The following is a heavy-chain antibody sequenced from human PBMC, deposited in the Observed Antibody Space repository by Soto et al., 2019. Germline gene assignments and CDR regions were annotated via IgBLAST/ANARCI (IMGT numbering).Heavy chain of an antibody. J-gene: IGHJ5*02. D-gene: IGHD3-16*01. CDR3: AKNLIGWFDP. V-gene: IGHV3-23*01. Sequence: GGSLRLSXTASGFIFSSYAMGWVRQAPGKGLEWVSVIGSSGGDTYYADSVKGRFTVSRDNSKNTLFLQMSSLRAEDTAIYYCAKNLIGWFDPWGQGTLVTVSS. CDR2: IGSSGGDT. CDR1: GFIFSSYA.